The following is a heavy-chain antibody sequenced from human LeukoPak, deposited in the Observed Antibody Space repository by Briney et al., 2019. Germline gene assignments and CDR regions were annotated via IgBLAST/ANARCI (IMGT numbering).Heavy chain of an antibody. Sequence: GSLRLSCAASGFTFSSYAMSWVRPAPGEGLEWVSAISGSGGSTYYADSVKGRFTISRDNSKNTLYLQMNSLRAEDTAVYYCAKDPGYSGYGYFDYWGQGTLVTVSS. V-gene: IGHV3-23*01. CDR1: GFTFSSYA. D-gene: IGHD5-12*01. J-gene: IGHJ4*02. CDR2: ISGSGGST. CDR3: AKDPGYSGYGYFDY.